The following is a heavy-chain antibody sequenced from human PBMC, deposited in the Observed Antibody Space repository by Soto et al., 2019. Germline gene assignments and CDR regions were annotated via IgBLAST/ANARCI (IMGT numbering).Heavy chain of an antibody. CDR3: ARERFAYGDYRGGWFDP. D-gene: IGHD4-17*01. CDR1: GFTFDDYG. J-gene: IGHJ5*02. CDR2: LNWNGGST. V-gene: IGHV3-20*01. Sequence: EVQLVESGGGVVRPGGSLRLSCAASGFTFDDYGMSWVRQAPGKGLEWGSGLNWNGGSTGYADSVKGRFTISRDNAKNSLYLQMNSLRAEDTALYHCARERFAYGDYRGGWFDPWRQGTLVTVSS.